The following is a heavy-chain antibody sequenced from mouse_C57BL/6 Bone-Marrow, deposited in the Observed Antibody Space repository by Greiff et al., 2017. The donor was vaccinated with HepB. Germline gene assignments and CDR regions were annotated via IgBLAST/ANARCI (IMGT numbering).Heavy chain of an antibody. CDR3: ARDAWLLRGFAY. V-gene: IGHV1-64*01. D-gene: IGHD2-3*01. CDR1: GYTFTSYW. Sequence: VQLQQPGAELVKPGASVKLSCKASGYTFTSYWMHWVKQRPGQGLEWIGMIHPNSGSTNYNEKFKSKATLTVDKSSSTAYMQLSSLTSEDSAVYYCARDAWLLRGFAYWGQGTLVTVSA. CDR2: IHPNSGST. J-gene: IGHJ3*01.